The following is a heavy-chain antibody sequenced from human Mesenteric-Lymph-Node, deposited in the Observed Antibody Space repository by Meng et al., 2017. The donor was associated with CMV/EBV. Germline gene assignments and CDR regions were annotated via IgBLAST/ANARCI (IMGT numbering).Heavy chain of an antibody. V-gene: IGHV3-21*01. J-gene: IGHJ5*02. CDR1: GFTFSSYS. CDR2: ISSSSSYI. D-gene: IGHD1-26*01. CDR3: ASQSGATTGSFINWFDP. Sequence: GESLKISCAASGFTFSSYSMNWVRQAPGKGLEWVSSISSSSSYIYYADSVKGRFTISRDNAKNSLYLQMNSLRAEDTAVYYCASQSGATTGSFINWFDPWGQGTLVTVSS.